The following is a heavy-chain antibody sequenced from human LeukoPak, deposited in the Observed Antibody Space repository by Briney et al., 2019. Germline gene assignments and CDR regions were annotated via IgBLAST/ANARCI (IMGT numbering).Heavy chain of an antibody. CDR2: FDPEDGET. D-gene: IGHD3-16*02. CDR1: GYTLTELS. Sequence: ASVKVSCKVSGYTLTELSMHCVRQAPGKGLEWMGGFDPEDGETIYAQKFQGRVTMTEDTSTDTAYMELSSLRSEDTAVYYCATEGGTFGGVIVPLDYWGQGTLVTVSS. CDR3: ATEGGTFGGVIVPLDY. V-gene: IGHV1-24*01. J-gene: IGHJ4*02.